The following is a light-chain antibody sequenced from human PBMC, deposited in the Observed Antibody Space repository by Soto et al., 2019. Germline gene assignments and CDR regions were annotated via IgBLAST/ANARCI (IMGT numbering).Light chain of an antibody. CDR1: QSVSSN. J-gene: IGKJ1*01. CDR2: GAS. Sequence: EIVMTRSPPTLSVSPGERVTLSCRASQSVSSNFAWYQHKPGQAPRLLIYGASTRATGIPARFSGSGSGTEFTLTISSLQSEDFAVYYCQQYNNWPPWTFGQGSKVDIK. V-gene: IGKV3-15*01. CDR3: QQYNNWPPWT.